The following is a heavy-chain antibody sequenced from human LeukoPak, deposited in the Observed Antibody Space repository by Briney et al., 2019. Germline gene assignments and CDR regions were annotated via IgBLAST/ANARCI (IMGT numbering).Heavy chain of an antibody. CDR3: ARNGFWSGYSSGAPVDY. Sequence: ASVKVSCKASGYTFTSYYMHWVRQAPGQGLEWMGIINPSGGSTSYAQKFQGRVTITADKSTSTAYMELSSLRSEDTAVYYCARNGFWSGYSSGAPVDYWGQGTLVTVSS. J-gene: IGHJ4*02. CDR2: INPSGGST. CDR1: GYTFTSYY. D-gene: IGHD3-3*01. V-gene: IGHV1-46*01.